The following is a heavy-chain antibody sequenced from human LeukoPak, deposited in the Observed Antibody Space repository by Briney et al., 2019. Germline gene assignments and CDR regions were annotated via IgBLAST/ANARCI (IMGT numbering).Heavy chain of an antibody. CDR1: GFTVSSNY. J-gene: IGHJ4*02. CDR3: VRSRGYSYGPPDY. D-gene: IGHD5-18*01. CDR2: IYSGGST. Sequence: PGGSLRLSCAASGFTVSSNYMTWVRQAPGKGLEWVSVIYSGGSTYYADSVKGRFTISRDNSKNTLYLQMNSLRVEDTAVYYCVRSRGYSYGPPDYWGQGTLVTVSS. V-gene: IGHV3-53*01.